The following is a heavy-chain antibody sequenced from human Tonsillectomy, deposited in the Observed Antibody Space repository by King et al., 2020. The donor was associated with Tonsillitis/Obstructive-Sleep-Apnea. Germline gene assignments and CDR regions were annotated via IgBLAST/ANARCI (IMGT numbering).Heavy chain of an antibody. D-gene: IGHD3-3*01. CDR1: GFTFSSYS. V-gene: IGHV3-21*01. Sequence: VQLVESGGGLVKPGGSLRLSCAASGFTFSSYSMNWVRQAPGKGLEWVSSISSSSSYIYYADSVKGRFTISRDKAKNSLYLQMNSLRAEDTAVYYCASFQFDDFWSGTFDYWGQGTLVTVSS. J-gene: IGHJ4*02. CDR3: ASFQFDDFWSGTFDY. CDR2: ISSSSSYI.